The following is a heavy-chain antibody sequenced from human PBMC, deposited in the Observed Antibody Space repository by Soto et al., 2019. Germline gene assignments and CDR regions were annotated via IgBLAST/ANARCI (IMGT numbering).Heavy chain of an antibody. J-gene: IGHJ4*02. V-gene: IGHV4-39*01. CDR2: IHYSGTT. Sequence: SETLSLTCTVSGDSISSSISYWGWIRQPPGKGLEWIGNIHYSGTTYYNPSLKSRLTISVDTSKNQFSLRLSSVTAADTAVYYCAMIVLSPTALGTIDYWGQGTLVTVSS. CDR1: GDSISSSISY. D-gene: IGHD2-2*01. CDR3: AMIVLSPTALGTIDY.